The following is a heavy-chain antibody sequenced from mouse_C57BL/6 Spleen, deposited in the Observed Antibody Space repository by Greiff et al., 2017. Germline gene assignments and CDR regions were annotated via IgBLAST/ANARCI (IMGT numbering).Heavy chain of an antibody. CDR3: VREGLTSAWFAY. CDR1: GFSFNTYA. V-gene: IGHV10-1*01. Sequence: EVHLVESGGGLVQPKGSLKLSCAASGFSFNTYAMNWVRQAPGKGLEWVARIRSKSNNYATYYADSVKDRFTISRDDSESMLYLQMNNLRTEDTAMYYCVREGLTSAWFAYWGQGTLVTVSA. CDR2: IRSKSNNYAT. J-gene: IGHJ3*01. D-gene: IGHD3-1*01.